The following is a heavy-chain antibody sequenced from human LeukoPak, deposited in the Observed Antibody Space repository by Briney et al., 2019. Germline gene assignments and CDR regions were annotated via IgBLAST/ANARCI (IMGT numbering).Heavy chain of an antibody. D-gene: IGHD3-10*01. CDR2: IRYDGSNR. Sequence: GGSLRLSCGVSGFTLSSYGMHWVRQAPGKGLEWVAYIRYDGSNRHYADSVKGRFTISRDNSKNTLYLQMNSLRVEDTAVYYCAKGGRITMLRGVQRDHYFDYWGQGTLVTVSS. V-gene: IGHV3-30*02. J-gene: IGHJ4*02. CDR1: GFTLSSYG. CDR3: AKGGRITMLRGVQRDHYFDY.